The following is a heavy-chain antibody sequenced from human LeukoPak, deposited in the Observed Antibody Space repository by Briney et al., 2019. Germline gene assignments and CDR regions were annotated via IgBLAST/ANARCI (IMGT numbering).Heavy chain of an antibody. J-gene: IGHJ4*02. CDR1: GDSVSSNSAA. Sequence: SQTLSLTCAISGDSVSSNSAAWNWIRQSPSRGLEWLGRTYYRSKWYNDYAVSVKSRITINPDTSKNQFSLQLNSVTPEDTAVYYCARVGYCSSTSCYNFDYWGQGTLVTVSP. V-gene: IGHV6-1*01. CDR3: ARVGYCSSTSCYNFDY. CDR2: TYYRSKWYN. D-gene: IGHD2-2*01.